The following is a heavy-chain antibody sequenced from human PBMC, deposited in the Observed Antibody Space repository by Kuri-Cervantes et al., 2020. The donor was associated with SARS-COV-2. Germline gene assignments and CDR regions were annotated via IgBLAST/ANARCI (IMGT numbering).Heavy chain of an antibody. CDR3: AKTMVWGVIAAFDS. Sequence: GESLKISCAASGFTFSSYAMSWVRQAPGKGLEWVANIKQDGSEKYYVDSVKGRFTISRDNSKNTLYLQMNNLRAEDTAVYYCAKTMVWGVIAAFDSWGQGALVTVSS. V-gene: IGHV3-7*03. CDR2: IKQDGSEK. J-gene: IGHJ4*02. CDR1: GFTFSSYA. D-gene: IGHD3-10*01.